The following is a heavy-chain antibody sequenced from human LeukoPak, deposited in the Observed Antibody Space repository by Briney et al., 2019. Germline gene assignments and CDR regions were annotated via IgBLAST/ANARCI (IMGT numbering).Heavy chain of an antibody. D-gene: IGHD3-10*01. J-gene: IGHJ4*02. CDR1: GYSLTELS. CDR2: CDFGKALEWKGRFDPEKDDI. CDR3: VIHLVYYGSGNSAY. V-gene: IGHV1-24*01. Sequence: ASVKVSCKVSGYSLTELSMHWVRQAPGRGLEWMGGCDFGKALEWKGRFDPEKDDINSAQKFQGRVTLTEDTSTDTVYMELSSLRSEDAAVYYCVIHLVYYGSGNSAYWGQGTQVTVSS.